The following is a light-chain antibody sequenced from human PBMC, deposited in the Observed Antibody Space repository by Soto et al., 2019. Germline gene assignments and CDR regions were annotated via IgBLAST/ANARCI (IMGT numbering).Light chain of an antibody. J-gene: IGKJ3*01. CDR3: QQANTPPYP. CDR2: GAS. CDR1: QSINRW. Sequence: DVQLTQSPSSVSASVGDSVTITCRASQSINRWLAWYQQKPGKAPKLLIYGASSLQGGVPSRFSGSGSGTDFTLTISSLQAEDFATYYCQQANTPPYPFGPGTNVEIK. V-gene: IGKV1-12*01.